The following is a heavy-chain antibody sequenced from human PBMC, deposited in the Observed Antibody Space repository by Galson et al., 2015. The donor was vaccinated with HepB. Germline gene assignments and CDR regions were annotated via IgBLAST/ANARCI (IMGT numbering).Heavy chain of an antibody. CDR1: GFTFSSYW. CDR3: ARGGDYYYYYYMDV. Sequence: SLRLSCAASGFTFSSYWMSWVRQAPGKGLEWVANIKQDGSEKYYVDSVKGRFTISRDNAKNSLYLQMNSLRAEDTAVYYCARGGDYYYYYYMDVWGKGTTVTVSS. V-gene: IGHV3-7*01. J-gene: IGHJ6*03. CDR2: IKQDGSEK.